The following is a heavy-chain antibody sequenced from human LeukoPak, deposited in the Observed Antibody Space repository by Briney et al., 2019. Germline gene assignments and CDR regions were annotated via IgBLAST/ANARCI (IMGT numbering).Heavy chain of an antibody. CDR2: IRGGGGST. Sequence: GRCLRLSYAASGFTFSIYAMSWVRQAPGKWLEWVSGIRGGGGSTYYADSVKGRFTISRDNSKNTLYLRMGSLRAEHTAVYYCAKYIAAACTAYWGQGNLGTVSS. D-gene: IGHD6-13*01. CDR3: AKYIAAACTAY. J-gene: IGHJ4*02. V-gene: IGHV3-23*01. CDR1: GFTFSIYA.